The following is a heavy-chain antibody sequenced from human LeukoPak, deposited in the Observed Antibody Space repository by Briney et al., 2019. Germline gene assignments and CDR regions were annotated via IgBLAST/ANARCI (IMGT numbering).Heavy chain of an antibody. CDR1: GYTFTGYY. CDR3: ARSEDFCTGGVCYFH. D-gene: IGHD2-8*02. Sequence: ASVKVSCKASGYTFTGYYMHWVRQAPGQGLEWMGWFNPNSGGTNYAQKFQGRVTMTRDTPISTAYMELSRLRSDDTAVYYCARSEDFCTGGVCYFHWGQGTLVTVSS. V-gene: IGHV1-2*02. CDR2: FNPNSGGT. J-gene: IGHJ4*02.